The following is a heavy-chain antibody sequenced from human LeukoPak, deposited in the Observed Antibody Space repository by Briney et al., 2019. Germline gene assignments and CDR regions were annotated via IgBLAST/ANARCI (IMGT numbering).Heavy chain of an antibody. CDR1: GFTFSSYW. Sequence: GGSLRLSCAASGFTFSSYWMSWVRQAPGRGLEWVSSISGSGGGTYYADSVKGRFTISRDNSKNTLYLQMNSLRAEDTALYYCAKDRPQYCSSVSCYVFDSWGQGTLVTVSS. D-gene: IGHD2-2*01. V-gene: IGHV3-23*01. CDR3: AKDRPQYCSSVSCYVFDS. J-gene: IGHJ4*02. CDR2: ISGSGGGT.